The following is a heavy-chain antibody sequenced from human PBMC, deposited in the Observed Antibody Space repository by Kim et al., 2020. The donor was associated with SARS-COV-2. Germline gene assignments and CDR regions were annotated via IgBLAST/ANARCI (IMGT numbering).Heavy chain of an antibody. CDR2: ISWNSGSI. D-gene: IGHD6-13*01. CDR1: GCTFGDYS. J-gene: IGHJ4*01. CDR3: AKEEAAAGTTIFDY. V-gene: IGHV3-9*01. Sequence: GGSLRLTCAASGCTFGDYSMHWVRQAPGKGLEWVSGISWNSGSIGYADSVKGRSTISRDNAKNSLYLQMNSLRAEETALYYCAKEEAAAGTTIFDYWGHGTLVTVSS.